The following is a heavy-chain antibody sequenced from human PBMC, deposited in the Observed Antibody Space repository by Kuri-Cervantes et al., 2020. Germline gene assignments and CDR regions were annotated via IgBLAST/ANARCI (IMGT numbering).Heavy chain of an antibody. CDR2: IYYSGST. J-gene: IGHJ4*02. Sequence: GSLRLSCTVSGDSISTYYWSWIRQPPGKGLEWIGYIYYSGSTNYNPSLKSRVTISVDTSKNQFSLKLSSVTAADTAVYYCASTPDSSGYPFYFDYWGQGTLVTVSS. D-gene: IGHD3-22*01. V-gene: IGHV4-59*01. CDR3: ASTPDSSGYPFYFDY. CDR1: GDSISTYY.